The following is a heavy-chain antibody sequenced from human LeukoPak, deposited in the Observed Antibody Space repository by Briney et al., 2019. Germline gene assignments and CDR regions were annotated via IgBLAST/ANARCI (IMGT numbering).Heavy chain of an antibody. V-gene: IGHV3-30*02. D-gene: IGHD2-2*02. J-gene: IGHJ4*02. Sequence: PGGSLRLSCAASGFTFSSYGMDWVRQAPGKGLEWVAFIRYDGSNKYYADSVKGRFTISRDNSKNTLYLQMNSLRAEDTAVYYCAGRYCSSTSCYSDYWGQGTLVTVSS. CDR3: AGRYCSSTSCYSDY. CDR1: GFTFSSYG. CDR2: IRYDGSNK.